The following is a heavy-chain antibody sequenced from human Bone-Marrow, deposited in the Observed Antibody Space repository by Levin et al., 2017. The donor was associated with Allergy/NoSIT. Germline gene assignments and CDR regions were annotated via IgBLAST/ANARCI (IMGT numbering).Heavy chain of an antibody. CDR3: ARSGTNWGSLAFEI. J-gene: IGHJ3*02. CDR1: GGSISSSSGYY. Sequence: NPSETLSLTCTVSGGSISSSSGYYWDWIRQPPGKGLEWIGSIYFSGSTYFNPSLKSRVTISLDTSNNQFSLKLSSMTAADTAVYYCARSGTNWGSLAFEIWGQGTLVTVSS. D-gene: IGHD7-27*01. V-gene: IGHV4-39*01. CDR2: IYFSGST.